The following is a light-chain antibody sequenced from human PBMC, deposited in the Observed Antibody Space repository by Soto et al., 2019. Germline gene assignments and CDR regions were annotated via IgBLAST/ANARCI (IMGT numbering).Light chain of an antibody. V-gene: IGKV3-20*01. CDR1: QSLDSNS. CDR3: QQYGSSPRT. CDR2: RAS. J-gene: IGKJ1*01. Sequence: EIVLTQSPGNLSLSPGERATLSCRASQSLDSNSLAWYRQKPGQAPRLLIYRASSRATGIPERFSGSVSGTDFTLTISRLEPEDFAVYYCQQYGSSPRTFGQGTKVEIK.